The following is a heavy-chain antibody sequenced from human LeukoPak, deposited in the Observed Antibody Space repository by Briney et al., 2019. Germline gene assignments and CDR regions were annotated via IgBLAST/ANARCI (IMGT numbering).Heavy chain of an antibody. Sequence: PSQTLSLTCAVSGGSISSGGYSWSWIRQPPGKGLEWIGYIYHSGSTYYNPSLKSRVTISVDRSKNQFSLKLSSVTAADTAVYYCARVKYDILTGCDWFDPWGQGTLVTVSS. D-gene: IGHD3-9*01. CDR2: IYHSGST. CDR3: ARVKYDILTGCDWFDP. CDR1: GGSISSGGYS. V-gene: IGHV4-30-2*01. J-gene: IGHJ5*02.